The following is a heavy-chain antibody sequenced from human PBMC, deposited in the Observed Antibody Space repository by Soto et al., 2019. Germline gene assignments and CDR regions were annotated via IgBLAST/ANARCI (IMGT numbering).Heavy chain of an antibody. D-gene: IGHD1-1*01. J-gene: IGHJ4*02. CDR2: ISGSGGST. V-gene: IGHV3-23*01. CDR3: ARLSLRNRYDY. Sequence: GGSLRLSCAASGFTFSSYAMSWVRQAPGKGLEWVSAISGSGGSTYYADSVKGRFTISRDNSKNTLSLQMSTLRAEDTAVYYFARLSLRNRYDYWGQGTLVTVSS. CDR1: GFTFSSYA.